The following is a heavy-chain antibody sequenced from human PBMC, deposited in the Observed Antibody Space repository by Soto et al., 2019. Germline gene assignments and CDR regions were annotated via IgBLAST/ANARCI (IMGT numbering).Heavy chain of an antibody. V-gene: IGHV1-24*01. CDR3: ATDSPVLRYFDWLPRPIAFDI. CDR2: FDPEDGET. D-gene: IGHD3-9*01. Sequence: ASVKVSCKVSGYTLTELSMHWVLQAPGKGIEWMGGFDPEDGETIYAQKFQGRVTMTEDTSTDTAYMELSSLRSEDTAVYYCATDSPVLRYFDWLPRPIAFDIWGQGTMVTVSS. J-gene: IGHJ3*02. CDR1: GYTLTELS.